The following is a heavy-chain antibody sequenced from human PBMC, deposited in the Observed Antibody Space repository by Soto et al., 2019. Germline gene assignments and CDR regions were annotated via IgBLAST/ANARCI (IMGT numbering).Heavy chain of an antibody. J-gene: IGHJ4*02. CDR3: ATAPGPY. V-gene: IGHV4-30-2*01. CDR1: GGSISSGGYS. Sequence: SETLSLTCAVSGGSISSGGYSWSWIRQPPGKDLEWIGYIYQSGSTYYNPSLKSRVTISVDRSKNQITLKLSSVTTAKTAVYYCATAPGPYWGQGTLVTVSS. CDR2: IYQSGST.